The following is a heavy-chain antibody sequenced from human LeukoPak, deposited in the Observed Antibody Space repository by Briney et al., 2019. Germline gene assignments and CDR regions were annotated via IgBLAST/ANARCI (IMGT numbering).Heavy chain of an antibody. D-gene: IGHD2-15*01. V-gene: IGHV4-61*01. CDR2: IYNGVNT. CDR1: GASVSSASY. J-gene: IGHJ5*02. CDR3: ARVPHYCSGGSCYSNWFDP. Sequence: SETLSLTCTVSGASVSSASYWTRIRQPPGKGVEWIAHIYNGVNTNYNPSLKSRVTISVDTSKNQFSLKLSSVTAADTAVYYCARVPHYCSGGSCYSNWFDPWGQGTLVTVSS.